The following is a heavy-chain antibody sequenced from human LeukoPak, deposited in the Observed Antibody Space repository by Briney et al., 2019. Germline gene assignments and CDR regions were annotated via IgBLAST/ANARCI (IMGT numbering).Heavy chain of an antibody. Sequence: GGSLRLSCAASGFTFSSYGMHWVRQAPGKGLEWVSSISSSSSYIYYADSVKGRFTISRDNAKNSLYLQMNSLRAEDTAVYYCARDSPHSLLWFGELPSWGQGTLVTVSS. CDR3: ARDSPHSLLWFGELPS. CDR2: ISSSSSYI. V-gene: IGHV3-21*01. J-gene: IGHJ5*02. D-gene: IGHD3-10*01. CDR1: GFTFSSYG.